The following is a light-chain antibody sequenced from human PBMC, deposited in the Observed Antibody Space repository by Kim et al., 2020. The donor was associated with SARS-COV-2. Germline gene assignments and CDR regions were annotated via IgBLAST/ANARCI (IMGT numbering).Light chain of an antibody. CDR2: DAS. CDR1: KSVGTK. V-gene: IGKV3-15*01. CDR3: QQNKNWPLT. Sequence: VAEGERVTLSCRASKSVGTKLAWYQQRRGQVPRLLIYDASIRAAGVAARFSGSGSGTDFTLTVSNLESEDFATYYCQQNKNWPLTFGAGTKVDIK. J-gene: IGKJ4*01.